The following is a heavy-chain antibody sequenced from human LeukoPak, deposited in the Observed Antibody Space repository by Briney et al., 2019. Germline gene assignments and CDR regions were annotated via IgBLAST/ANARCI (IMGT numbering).Heavy chain of an antibody. J-gene: IGHJ4*02. CDR3: ASTLQLWSDPCFDY. CDR1: GFTFDDYG. Sequence: GGSLRLSCAASGFTFDDYGMSWVRQAPGKGLEWVSGIDRNGDSTGYADSVEGRFTISRDNAKNSLYLQMNSLRAEDTALYYCASTLQLWSDPCFDYWGQGTLVTVSS. CDR2: IDRNGDST. V-gene: IGHV3-20*04. D-gene: IGHD5-18*01.